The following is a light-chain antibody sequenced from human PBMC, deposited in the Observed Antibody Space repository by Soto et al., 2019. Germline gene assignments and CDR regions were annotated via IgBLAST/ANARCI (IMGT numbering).Light chain of an antibody. CDR2: DVS. Sequence: QSPLTQPRSVSGSPGRSVTISCTGTSSDVGGYNYVSWYQQHPGKAPKLMIYDVSKRPSGVPDRFSGSKSGNTASLTISGLQAEDEADYYCCSYAGSYTLYVFGTGTKVTVL. CDR1: SSDVGGYNY. J-gene: IGLJ1*01. V-gene: IGLV2-11*01. CDR3: CSYAGSYTLYV.